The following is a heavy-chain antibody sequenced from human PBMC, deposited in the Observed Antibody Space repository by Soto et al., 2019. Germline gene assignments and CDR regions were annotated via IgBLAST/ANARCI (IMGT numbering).Heavy chain of an antibody. CDR3: ARVGLNDPFDY. J-gene: IGHJ4*02. CDR2: ISSSGSTI. V-gene: IGHV3-48*03. CDR1: GFTFSSYE. Sequence: GSLRLSCAASGFTFSSYEMNWVRQAPGKGLEWVSYISSSGSTIYYADSVKGRFTISRDNAKNSLYLQMNSLRAEDTAVYYCARVGLNDPFDYWGQGTLVTV.